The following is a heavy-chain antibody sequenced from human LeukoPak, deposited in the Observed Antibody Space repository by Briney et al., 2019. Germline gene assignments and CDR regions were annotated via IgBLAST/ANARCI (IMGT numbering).Heavy chain of an antibody. D-gene: IGHD6-19*01. J-gene: IGHJ6*03. V-gene: IGHV3-23*01. CDR2: ISGSGGST. CDR3: ARPIAVPWYYYYYMDV. Sequence: GGSLRLSCAASGFTFSSYAMSWVRQAPGKGLEWVSAISGSGGSTYYADSVKGRFTISRDNAKNSLYLQMNSLRAEDTAVYYCARPIAVPWYYYYYMDVWGKGTTVTVSS. CDR1: GFTFSSYA.